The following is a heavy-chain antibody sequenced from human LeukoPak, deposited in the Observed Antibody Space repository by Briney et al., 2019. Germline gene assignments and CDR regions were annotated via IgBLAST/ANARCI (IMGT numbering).Heavy chain of an antibody. J-gene: IGHJ3*02. CDR1: GFTFSNYA. D-gene: IGHD4-17*01. CDR2: ISGTGGAT. Sequence: GGSLRLSCAASGFTFSNYAMTWVRQVPGKGLEWVSGISGTGGATNYADSVKGRFTISRDNSKNTLYLQMSSLRAEDMAVYYCAKTLTTVTILDAFDIWGQGTMVTVSS. V-gene: IGHV3-23*01. CDR3: AKTLTTVTILDAFDI.